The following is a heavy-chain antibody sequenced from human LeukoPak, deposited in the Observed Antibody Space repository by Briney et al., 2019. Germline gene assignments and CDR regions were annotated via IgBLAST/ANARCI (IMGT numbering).Heavy chain of an antibody. J-gene: IGHJ4*02. CDR3: TTLRLAASDH. V-gene: IGHV3-15*01. CDR1: GFTFSDAW. Sequence: GGSLRLSCEAAGFTFSDAWMSWVREPPGKGREGVGRIKSRADGGTIDYAAPVQDRFTISRDDSRNTIYLHMNSLKTEDSGVYFCTTLRLAASDHWGQGTLVTVSS. CDR2: IKSRADGGTI. D-gene: IGHD3-9*01.